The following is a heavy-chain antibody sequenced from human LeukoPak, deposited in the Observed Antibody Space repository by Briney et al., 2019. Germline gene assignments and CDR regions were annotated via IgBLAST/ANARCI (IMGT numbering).Heavy chain of an antibody. Sequence: GGSLRLSCAASGFTFSSYGMHWVRQAPGKGLEWVVFIRYDGSNKYYADSVKGRFTISRDNSKNTLYLQMNSLRAEDTAVYYCASALRGVVVPAANYYYYMDVWGKGTTVTVSS. CDR1: GFTFSSYG. D-gene: IGHD2-2*01. CDR2: IRYDGSNK. CDR3: ASALRGVVVPAANYYYYMDV. J-gene: IGHJ6*03. V-gene: IGHV3-30*02.